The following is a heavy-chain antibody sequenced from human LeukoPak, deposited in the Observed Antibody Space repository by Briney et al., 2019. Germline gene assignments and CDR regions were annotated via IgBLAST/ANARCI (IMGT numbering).Heavy chain of an antibody. V-gene: IGHV3-21*01. J-gene: IGHJ4*02. CDR1: GFTFSTYS. D-gene: IGHD1-26*01. CDR3: AREEQQMFDY. Sequence: PGGSLRLSCASSGFTFSTYSMNWVRQAPGKGLEWVSSIGGSSTSIYYADSVRGRFTISRDNAKNSLYLQMNSPRAEDTAVYFCAREEQQMFDYWGQGTLVTVSS. CDR2: IGGSSTSI.